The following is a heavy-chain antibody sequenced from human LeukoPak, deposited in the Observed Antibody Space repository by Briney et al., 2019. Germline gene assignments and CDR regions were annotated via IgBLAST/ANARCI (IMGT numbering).Heavy chain of an antibody. Sequence: PGGSLRLSCAASGFTFSSYAMSWVRQAPGKGLEWVSAISGSGGSTYYADSVKGRFTISRDNSKNTLYLQMSSLRAEDTAVYYCAKADYYDSSGYSDYWGQGTLVTVFS. CDR1: GFTFSSYA. D-gene: IGHD3-22*01. V-gene: IGHV3-23*01. CDR2: ISGSGGST. J-gene: IGHJ4*02. CDR3: AKADYYDSSGYSDY.